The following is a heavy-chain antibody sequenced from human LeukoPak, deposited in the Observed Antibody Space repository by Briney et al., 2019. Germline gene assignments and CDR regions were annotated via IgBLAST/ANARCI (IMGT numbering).Heavy chain of an antibody. D-gene: IGHD1-26*01. CDR2: IYHSGST. CDR3: ARGGGATTYNY. Sequence: SETLSLTCTVSGYSISSGYYWGWIRQPPGKGLEWIGSIYHSGSTYYNPSLKSRVTISVDTSKNQFSLKLSSVTAADTAVYYCARGGGATTYNYWGQGTLVTVSS. V-gene: IGHV4-38-2*02. CDR1: GYSISSGYY. J-gene: IGHJ4*02.